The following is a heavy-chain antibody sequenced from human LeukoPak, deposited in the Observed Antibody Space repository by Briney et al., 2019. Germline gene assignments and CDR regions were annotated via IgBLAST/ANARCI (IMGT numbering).Heavy chain of an antibody. CDR1: GFTFSSYE. J-gene: IGHJ4*02. CDR2: ISSSGSTI. D-gene: IGHD5-12*01. V-gene: IGHV3-48*03. CDR3: ARVTGDYDYLIDY. Sequence: PGGSLRLSCAAPGFTFSSYEMNWVRQAPGKGLEWVSYISSSGSTIYYADSVKGRFTISRDNAKKSLYLQMNSLRAEDTAVYFCARVTGDYDYLIDYWGQGTLVTVSS.